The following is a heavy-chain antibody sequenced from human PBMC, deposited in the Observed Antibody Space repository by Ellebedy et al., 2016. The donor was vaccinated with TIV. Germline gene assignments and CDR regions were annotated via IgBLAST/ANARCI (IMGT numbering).Heavy chain of an antibody. J-gene: IGHJ4*02. CDR2: INQGGSET. D-gene: IGHD5-12*01. V-gene: IGHV3-7*01. Sequence: GESLKISCAASGSTISRSWMSWVRQAPGKGLEWVATINQGGSETYYVDSVQGRFTISRDNSKNALYLQINRRRADDTALYYCASAARGSGAYESFWGQGTLVTVSS. CDR1: GSTISRSW. CDR3: ASAARGSGAYESF.